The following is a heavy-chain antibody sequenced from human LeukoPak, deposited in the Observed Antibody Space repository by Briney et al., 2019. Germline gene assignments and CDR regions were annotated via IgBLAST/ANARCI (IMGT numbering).Heavy chain of an antibody. CDR2: IYYSGST. CDR1: GGSISSSSYY. V-gene: IGHV4-39*07. D-gene: IGHD1-26*01. J-gene: IGHJ6*03. CDR3: ARGRGELYGGYYYYYYMDV. Sequence: SETLSLTCTVSGGSISSSSYYWGWIRQPPGKGLEWIGSIYYSGSTYYNPSLKSRVTISVDTSKNQFSLKLSSVTAADTAVYYCARGRGELYGGYYYYYYMDVWGKGTTVTVSS.